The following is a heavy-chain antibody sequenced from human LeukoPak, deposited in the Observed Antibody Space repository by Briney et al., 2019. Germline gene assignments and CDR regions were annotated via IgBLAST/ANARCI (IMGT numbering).Heavy chain of an antibody. CDR2: IWYDGSNK. D-gene: IGHD6-13*01. CDR3: AREKRAAANWFDP. CDR1: GFTFSSYG. J-gene: IGHJ5*02. V-gene: IGHV3-30*19. Sequence: GRSLRLSCAASGFTFSSYGMHWVRQAPGKGLEWVAVIWYDGSNKYYADSVKGRFTISRDNSKNTLYLQMNSLRAEDTAVYYCAREKRAAANWFDPWGQGALVTVSS.